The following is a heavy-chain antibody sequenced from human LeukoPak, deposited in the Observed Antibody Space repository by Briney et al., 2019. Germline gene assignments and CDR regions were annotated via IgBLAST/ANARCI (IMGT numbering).Heavy chain of an antibody. Sequence: ASVKVSCKASGYTFTNYGISWVRQAPGQGLECMGWISAYNGNTNYAQRFQGRVTMTTDTSTSTAYMELRSLRSDDTAVYYCARAVIEVYSGSHENYFDYWGQGTLVTVSS. CDR3: ARAVIEVYSGSHENYFDY. V-gene: IGHV1-18*01. J-gene: IGHJ4*02. CDR1: GYTFTNYG. D-gene: IGHD1-26*01. CDR2: ISAYNGNT.